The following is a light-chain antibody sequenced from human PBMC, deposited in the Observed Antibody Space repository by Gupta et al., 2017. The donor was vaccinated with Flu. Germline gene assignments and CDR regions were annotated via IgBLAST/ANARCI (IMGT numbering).Light chain of an antibody. CDR1: QSVLYDSTEKDY. J-gene: IGKJ4*01. Sequence: SLGERATINCKSSQSVLYDSTEKDYLAWYQQKPGQPPKLLISWATTRESGVPDRFSASGSGTDFTLTIASLQAEDGAVYYCQQYYDVPFTFGGGTKVEIK. V-gene: IGKV4-1*01. CDR3: QQYYDVPFT. CDR2: WAT.